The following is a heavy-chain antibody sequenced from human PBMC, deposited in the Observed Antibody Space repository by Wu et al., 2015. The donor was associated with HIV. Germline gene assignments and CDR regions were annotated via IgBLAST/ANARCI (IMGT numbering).Heavy chain of an antibody. V-gene: IGHV1-18*01. CDR3: ARDKGGVIVRGVIYAFDI. J-gene: IGHJ3*02. CDR2: ISAYNGNT. Sequence: QVKLVQSGIEVKKSGASVKVSCKASGYTFTSYGISWVRQAPGQGLEWMGWISAYNGNTNYAQKLQGRVTMTTDTSTSTAYMELRSLRSDDTAVYYCARDKGGVIVRGVIYAFDIWGQGTMVTVSS. CDR1: GYTFTSYG. D-gene: IGHD3-10*01.